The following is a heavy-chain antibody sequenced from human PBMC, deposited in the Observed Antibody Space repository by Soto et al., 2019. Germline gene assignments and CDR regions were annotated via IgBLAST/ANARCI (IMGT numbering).Heavy chain of an antibody. Sequence: EVHLVESGGGLVQTGGSLRLSCAIFESTVSRDWMNWVRQAPGKGLEWVAHINQDGSEKYYVDSVKGRFTISRDNAKKSLYLHMNSLSPADTAMYYCSGGVGGAFWGQGTLVTVSS. CDR2: INQDGSEK. CDR1: ESTVSRDW. CDR3: SGGVGGAF. J-gene: IGHJ4*02. D-gene: IGHD1-26*01. V-gene: IGHV3-7*04.